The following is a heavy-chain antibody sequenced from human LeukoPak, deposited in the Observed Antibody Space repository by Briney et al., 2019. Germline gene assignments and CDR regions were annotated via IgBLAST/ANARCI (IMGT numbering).Heavy chain of an antibody. CDR2: ITPSGDMS. CDR1: GFTFDIYG. V-gene: IGHV3-23*01. CDR3: AKGDTTWELPHDY. J-gene: IGHJ4*02. D-gene: IGHD1-26*01. Sequence: GGSLRLSCAAFGFTFDIYGINWVRQAPGKGLEWVSGITPSGDMSYYADSVKGRFTISRDNSKNTVSLQMNSLRAEDTAVYYCAKGDTTWELPHDYWGQGTLVTVSS.